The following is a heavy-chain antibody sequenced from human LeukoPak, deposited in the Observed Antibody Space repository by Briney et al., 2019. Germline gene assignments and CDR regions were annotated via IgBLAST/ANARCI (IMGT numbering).Heavy chain of an antibody. Sequence: SETLSLTCTVSGGSISSSYWSWIRHPPGKGLERIGYIYYSGSTNYNPPPKSRDTISVDTSKNQFSLKLSSVTAADTAVYYCARVTVGNLDYWGQGTLVPVSS. D-gene: IGHD1-26*01. CDR1: GGSISSSY. V-gene: IGHV4-59*01. J-gene: IGHJ4*02. CDR2: IYYSGST. CDR3: ARVTVGNLDY.